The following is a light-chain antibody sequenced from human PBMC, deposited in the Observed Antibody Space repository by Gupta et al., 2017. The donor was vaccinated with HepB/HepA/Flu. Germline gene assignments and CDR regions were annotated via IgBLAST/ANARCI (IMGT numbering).Light chain of an antibody. CDR1: SSDIGTYDL. CDR2: EVN. CDR3: SSYRGSDTFVV. V-gene: IGLV2-23*02. Sequence: QSALTQPASVSGSPGQSVTIPCPGTSSDIGTYDLVSWYQQHPVKAPKVMIYEVNKRPSGVSERFSGSNSGNTASLTISGLQAEDEADYYCSSYRGSDTFVVFGGGTRLTVL. J-gene: IGLJ2*01.